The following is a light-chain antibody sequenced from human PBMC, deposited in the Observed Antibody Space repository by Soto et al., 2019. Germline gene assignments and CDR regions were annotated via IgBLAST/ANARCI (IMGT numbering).Light chain of an antibody. J-gene: IGKJ1*01. CDR2: GAS. CDR3: QQSYSTPWT. Sequence: EIVMTQSPATLSVSPGERATLSCRASQSVSSNLAWYQQKPGQAPRLLIYGASTRATGIPARFSGSGSGTEFTLTISSLQSEDVATYYCQQSYSTPWTFGQGTKVDTK. V-gene: IGKV3-15*01. CDR1: QSVSSN.